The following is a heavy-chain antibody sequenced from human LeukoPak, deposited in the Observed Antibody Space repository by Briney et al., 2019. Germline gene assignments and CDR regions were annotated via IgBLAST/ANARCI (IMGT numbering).Heavy chain of an antibody. J-gene: IGHJ4*02. CDR1: GFTFSSYE. CDR3: ARAPPYYSDSSGYYDC. V-gene: IGHV3-48*03. Sequence: PGGSLRLSCAASGFTFSSYEMNWVRQAPGKGLEWVSYISSSGSTIYYADSVKGRFIISRDNSKNTLYLQMNSLRADDTAVYYCARAPPYYSDSSGYYDCWGQGALVTVSS. D-gene: IGHD3-22*01. CDR2: ISSSGSTI.